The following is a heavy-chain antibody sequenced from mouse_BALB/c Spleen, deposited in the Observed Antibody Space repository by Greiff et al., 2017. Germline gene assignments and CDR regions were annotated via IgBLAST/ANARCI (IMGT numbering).Heavy chain of an antibody. CDR1: GYSFTGYT. Sequence: EVQRVESGPELVKPGASMKISCKASGYSFTGYTMNWVKQSHGKNLEWIGLINPYNGGTSYNQKFKGKATLTVDKSSSTAYMELLSLTSEDSAVYYCARHYYGSSFYAMDYWGQGTSVTVSS. V-gene: IGHV1-18*01. CDR2: INPYNGGT. D-gene: IGHD1-1*01. CDR3: ARHYYGSSFYAMDY. J-gene: IGHJ4*01.